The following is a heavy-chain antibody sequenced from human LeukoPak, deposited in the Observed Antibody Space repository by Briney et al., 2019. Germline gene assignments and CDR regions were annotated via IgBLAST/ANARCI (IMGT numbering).Heavy chain of an antibody. D-gene: IGHD7-27*01. V-gene: IGHV3-23*01. CDR2: ISGSGEST. J-gene: IGHJ4*02. CDR1: GFTFSSYA. CDR3: AKDRGHWGPTYFDY. Sequence: GGSLRLSCAASGFTFSSYAMSWVRQAPGKGLEWVAGISGSGESTFYADSVEGRITISRDNSKNTLYLQMNSLRAEDTAVYYCAKDRGHWGPTYFDYWGQGTLVTVSS.